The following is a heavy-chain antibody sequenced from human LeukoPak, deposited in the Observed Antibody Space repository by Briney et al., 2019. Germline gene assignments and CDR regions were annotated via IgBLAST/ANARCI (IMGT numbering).Heavy chain of an antibody. CDR1: GGSISSGSVY. D-gene: IGHD1-26*01. V-gene: IGHV4-61*02. CDR3: ARESLGPPYYFDY. J-gene: IGHJ4*02. CDR2: IYTSGST. Sequence: SQTLCLTCDVSGGSISSGSVYWGCIRQPAGKGLEWIVRIYTSGSTNYNPSLKSRVTISVDTSKNQFSLKLTSVTAADTAVYYCARESLGPPYYFDYWGQGTLVTVSS.